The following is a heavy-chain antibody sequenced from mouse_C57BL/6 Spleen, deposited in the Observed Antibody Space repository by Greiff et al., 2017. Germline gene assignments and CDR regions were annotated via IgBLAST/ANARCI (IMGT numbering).Heavy chain of an antibody. J-gene: IGHJ2*01. D-gene: IGHD1-1*01. CDR2: IDPEDGDT. CDR1: GFNIKDYY. V-gene: IGHV14-1*01. Sequence: EVNVVESGAELVRPGASVKLSCTASGFNIKDYYMHWVKQRPEQGLEWIGRIDPEDGDTEYAPKFQGKATMTADTSSNKAYLQLSSLTSEDTAVYYSTTWGATYYDNSYYFDYWGQGTTLTVSS. CDR3: TTWGATYYDNSYYFDY.